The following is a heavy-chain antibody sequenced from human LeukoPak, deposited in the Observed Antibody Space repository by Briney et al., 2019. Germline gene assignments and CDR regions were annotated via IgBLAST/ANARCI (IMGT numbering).Heavy chain of an antibody. CDR2: ISPYNGNT. CDR1: GYTFTSYG. D-gene: IGHD6-6*01. J-gene: IGHJ3*02. Sequence: GASVKVSCKASGYTFTSYGITWVRHAPGQGLEWRGWISPYNGNTNYAQKLQGRDTMTTDTSTSTAYMELSSLRSDDTAVYYCARTRGSDAFDIWGQGTMVTVSS. CDR3: ARTRGSDAFDI. V-gene: IGHV1-18*01.